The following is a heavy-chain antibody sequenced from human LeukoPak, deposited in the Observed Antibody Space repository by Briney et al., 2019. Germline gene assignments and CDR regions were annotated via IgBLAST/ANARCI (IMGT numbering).Heavy chain of an antibody. CDR1: GFTFSSYG. V-gene: IGHV3-30*18. CDR3: AKDSEPYGGSYCDY. J-gene: IGHJ4*02. D-gene: IGHD1-26*01. CDR2: ISYDGSNK. Sequence: GGSLRLSCAASGFTFSSYGMHWVRQAPGKGLEWVAVISYDGSNKYYADSVKGRFTISRDNSKNTLYLQMNSLRAEDTAVYYCAKDSEPYGGSYCDYWGQGTLVTVSS.